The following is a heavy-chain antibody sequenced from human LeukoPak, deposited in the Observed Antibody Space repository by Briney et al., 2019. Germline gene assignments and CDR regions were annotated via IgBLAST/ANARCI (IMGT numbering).Heavy chain of an antibody. CDR3: TTVFGYSSGWYFDAFDI. D-gene: IGHD6-19*01. Sequence: GGSLRLSCTASGFTFGDYAMSWFRQAPGKGLEWVGFIRSKAYGGTTEYAASVKGRFTILRDDSKSIAYLQMNSLKTEDTAVYYCTTVFGYSSGWYFDAFDIWGQGTMVTVSS. CDR2: IRSKAYGGTT. CDR1: GFTFGDYA. V-gene: IGHV3-49*03. J-gene: IGHJ3*02.